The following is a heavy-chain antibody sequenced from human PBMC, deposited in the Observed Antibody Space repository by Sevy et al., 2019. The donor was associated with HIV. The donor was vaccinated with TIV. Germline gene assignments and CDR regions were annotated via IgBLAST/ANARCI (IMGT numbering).Heavy chain of an antibody. J-gene: IGHJ4*02. CDR2: FDPEDGET. CDR1: GYIFTELS. Sequence: ASVKVSCKVSGYIFTELSMHWVRQAPGKGLEWMGGFDPEDGETIYAQKFQGRVTMTEDTSTVTAYMDLSSLRSEDTAVYYCATDSVLLKGRYYDSSGYYLHYWGQGTLVTVSS. V-gene: IGHV1-24*01. CDR3: ATDSVLLKGRYYDSSGYYLHY. D-gene: IGHD3-22*01.